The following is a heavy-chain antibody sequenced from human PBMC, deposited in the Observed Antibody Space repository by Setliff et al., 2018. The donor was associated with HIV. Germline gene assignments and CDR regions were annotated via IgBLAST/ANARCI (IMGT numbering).Heavy chain of an antibody. Sequence: PGGSLRLSCAAFGFTFSNYGMHWVRQAPGKGLEWVAFIRYDGSNKYYADSVKGRFTISRDNSKNTLYLQMNSLRSEDTAVYYCARCGAGEWHLYMDVWGKGTAVTVSS. J-gene: IGHJ6*03. CDR3: ARCGAGEWHLYMDV. D-gene: IGHD3-16*01. V-gene: IGHV3-30*02. CDR2: IRYDGSNK. CDR1: GFTFSNYG.